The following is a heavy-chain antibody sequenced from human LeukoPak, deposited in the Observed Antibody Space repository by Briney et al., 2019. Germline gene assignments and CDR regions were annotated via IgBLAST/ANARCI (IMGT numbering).Heavy chain of an antibody. CDR3: ARTYGSGSYPRFDY. V-gene: IGHV4-4*07. Sequence: SETLSLTCTVSGGSLSSYYWSWIRQPAGKGLEWIGRIYTSGSTNYNPSLKSRVTMSVDTSKNQFSLKLSSVTAADTAVYYCARTYGSGSYPRFDYWGQGTLVTVSS. D-gene: IGHD3-10*01. J-gene: IGHJ4*02. CDR1: GGSLSSYY. CDR2: IYTSGST.